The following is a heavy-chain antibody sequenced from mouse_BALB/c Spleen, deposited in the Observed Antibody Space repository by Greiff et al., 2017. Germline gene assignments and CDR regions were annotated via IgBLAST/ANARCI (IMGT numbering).Heavy chain of an antibody. CDR1: GFDFSRYW. CDR2: INPDSSTI. Sequence: EVKLQESGGGLVQPGGSLKLSCAASGFDFSRYWMSWVRQAPGKGLEWIGEINPDSSTINYTPSLKDKFIISRDNAKNTLYLQMSKVRSEDTALYYCARRHYYGNYLYYAMDYWGQGTSVTVSS. J-gene: IGHJ4*01. V-gene: IGHV4-1*02. CDR3: ARRHYYGNYLYYAMDY. D-gene: IGHD2-1*01.